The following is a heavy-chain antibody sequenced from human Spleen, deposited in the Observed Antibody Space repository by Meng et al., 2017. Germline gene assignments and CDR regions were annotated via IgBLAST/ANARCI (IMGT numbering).Heavy chain of an antibody. J-gene: IGHJ4*02. D-gene: IGHD4-11*01. CDR1: GGSFSDSY. V-gene: IGHV4-34*01. CDR2: INHSGST. CDR3: ARGPTTMAHDFDY. Sequence: QSWGVGVFKPSEILSLLCGVLGGSFSDSYWSWSRQTPGKGLEWIGEINHSGSTNYNPSLESRATISVDTSQNNLSLKLSSVTAADSAVYYCARGPTTMAHDFDYWGQGTLVTVSS.